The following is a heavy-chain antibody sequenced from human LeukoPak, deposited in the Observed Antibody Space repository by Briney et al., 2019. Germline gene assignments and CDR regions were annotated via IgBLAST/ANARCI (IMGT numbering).Heavy chain of an antibody. Sequence: KHWGSLILSCAASGFTFSDYYINWIRQAPGEGPGWVSYISSSGSTIYYADSVKGRFTISRDNAKNSLYLQMNNLRAEDTAVYYCARGGYSYGLIDYWGQGTLVTVSS. CDR1: GFTFSDYY. CDR2: ISSSGSTI. V-gene: IGHV3-11*04. J-gene: IGHJ4*02. D-gene: IGHD5-18*01. CDR3: ARGGYSYGLIDY.